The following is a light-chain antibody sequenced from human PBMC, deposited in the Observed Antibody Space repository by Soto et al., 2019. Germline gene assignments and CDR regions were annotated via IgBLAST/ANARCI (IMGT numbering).Light chain of an antibody. J-gene: IGKJ5*01. Sequence: EIVLTQSSATLSLSPVESATLSCRATRSVSSYLAWYQQKPGQAPRLLIYDASSRPTDIPARFSGSGSGTDFTLTISSLEPEDFALYYCQQRSNWPITFGQGTRLEIK. CDR1: RSVSSY. CDR3: QQRSNWPIT. CDR2: DAS. V-gene: IGKV3-11*01.